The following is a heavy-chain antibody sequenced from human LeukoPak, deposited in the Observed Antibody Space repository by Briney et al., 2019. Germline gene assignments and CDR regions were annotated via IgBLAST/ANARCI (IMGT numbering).Heavy chain of an antibody. CDR2: INDSGDST. CDR1: GFTFSSYA. Sequence: PGGSVGLSCAASGFTFSSYAMSWVRQAPGKGLEWVSSINDSGDSTYYADSVKGRFTISRDNSKNTLYLLMNNLRAEDTAIFYCATAYCSSTSCPTWGQGILVTVSS. J-gene: IGHJ5*02. V-gene: IGHV3-23*01. D-gene: IGHD2-2*01. CDR3: ATAYCSSTSCPT.